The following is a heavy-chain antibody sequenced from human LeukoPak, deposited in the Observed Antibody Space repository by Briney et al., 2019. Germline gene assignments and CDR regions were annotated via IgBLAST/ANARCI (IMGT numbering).Heavy chain of an antibody. CDR3: AKEYPYYCDY. J-gene: IGHJ4*02. V-gene: IGHV3-30*18. D-gene: IGHD2-2*01. Sequence: GGSLRLSCAASGFSFSNYGMHWVRQAPGKGLEWVAVISYDGSNKYYVDSVKGRFTISRDNSKNTLYLQMNSLRAEDTAVYYRAKEYPYYCDYWGQGTLVTVSS. CDR1: GFSFSNYG. CDR2: ISYDGSNK.